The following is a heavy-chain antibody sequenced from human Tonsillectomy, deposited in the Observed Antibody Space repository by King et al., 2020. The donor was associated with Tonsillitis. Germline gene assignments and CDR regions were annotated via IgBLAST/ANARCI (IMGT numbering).Heavy chain of an antibody. V-gene: IGHV3-30*18. J-gene: IGHJ3*01. CDR3: AKVEYSYGTGAFDL. Sequence: QLVQSGGGVVQPGRSLRLSCVASGSTFSSYDMHWVRQAPGKGLEWVAVISFDGSDKYYADSVKGRFTISRDMSKNPLYPQMNSLRAADTAVYYCAKVEYSYGTGAFDLWGQGTMVTVSS. CDR1: GSTFSSYD. D-gene: IGHD5-18*01. CDR2: ISFDGSDK.